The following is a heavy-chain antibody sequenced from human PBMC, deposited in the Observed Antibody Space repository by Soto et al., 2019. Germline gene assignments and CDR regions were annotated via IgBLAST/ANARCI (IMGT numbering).Heavy chain of an antibody. D-gene: IGHD6-6*01. CDR1: GFTFSSYA. V-gene: IGHV3-23*01. Sequence: GSLRLSCAASGFTFSSYAMSWVRQAPGKGLEWVSAISGSGGSTYYADSVEGRFTISRDNSKNTLYLQMNSLRAEDTAVYYCTTDPGGRVTPRQVPHHWGQGTRVTV. CDR2: ISGSGGST. CDR3: TTDPGGRVTPRQVPHH. J-gene: IGHJ5*02.